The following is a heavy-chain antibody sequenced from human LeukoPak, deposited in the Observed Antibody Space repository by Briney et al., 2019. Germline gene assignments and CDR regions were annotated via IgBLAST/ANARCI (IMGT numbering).Heavy chain of an antibody. Sequence: GESLKISCKGSGYSFTSYWIGWVRQMPGKGPEWMGIIYPGDSDTRYSPSFQGQVTISADKSISTAYLQWSSLKASDTAMYYCARLGSYDSSGYYYFSWFDPWGQGTLVTVSS. CDR2: IYPGDSDT. V-gene: IGHV5-51*01. CDR1: GYSFTSYW. J-gene: IGHJ5*02. D-gene: IGHD3-22*01. CDR3: ARLGSYDSSGYYYFSWFDP.